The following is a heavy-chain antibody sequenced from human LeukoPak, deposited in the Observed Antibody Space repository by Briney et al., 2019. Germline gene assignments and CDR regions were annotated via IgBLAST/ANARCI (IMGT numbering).Heavy chain of an antibody. CDR3: ARDNDSNYYYYGMDV. CDR2: ISSSSSYI. D-gene: IGHD3-22*01. V-gene: IGHV3-21*01. J-gene: IGHJ6*02. CDR1: GFTFSSYS. Sequence: GGSLRLSCAASGFTFSSYSMNWVRQAPGKGLEWVSSISSSSSYIYYADSVKGRFTISRDNAKNSLYLQMNSLRVEDTAVYYCARDNDSNYYYYGMDVWGQGTTVTVSS.